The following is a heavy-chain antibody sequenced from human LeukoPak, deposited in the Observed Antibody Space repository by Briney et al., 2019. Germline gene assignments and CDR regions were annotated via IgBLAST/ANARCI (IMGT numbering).Heavy chain of an antibody. CDR1: AYNFTSYW. J-gene: IGHJ4*02. V-gene: IGHV5-10-1*01. CDR3: ARQGHNFFDY. CDR2: IDPSDSYT. Sequence: GESLKISCKGSAYNFTSYWISWVRQMPGKGLEWMGRIDPSDSYTNYSPSFQGHVTISADKSISTAYLQWSTLEASDTAMYYCARQGHNFFDYWGQGTLVTVSS.